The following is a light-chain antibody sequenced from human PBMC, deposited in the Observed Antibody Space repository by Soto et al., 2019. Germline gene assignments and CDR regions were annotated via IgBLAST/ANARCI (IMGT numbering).Light chain of an antibody. CDR1: QSLVHSDGNTY. V-gene: IGKV2-24*01. CDR2: KTS. J-gene: IGKJ1*01. CDR3: MQATQLWT. Sequence: DIVMTQTPLSSPVSLGQPASISCRSSQSLVHSDGNTYLSWLHQRPGQPPRLLIYKTSNRFSGVPDRCRGSGAGTDFTLKISRVEAEDVGVYYCMQATQLWTFGQGTKVEI.